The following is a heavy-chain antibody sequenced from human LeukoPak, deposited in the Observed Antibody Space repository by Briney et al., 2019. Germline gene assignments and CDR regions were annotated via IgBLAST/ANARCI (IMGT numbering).Heavy chain of an antibody. V-gene: IGHV1-2*02. CDR3: ARDGYDSSGRYYYYYMDV. CDR1: GYTFTGYY. J-gene: IGHJ6*03. D-gene: IGHD3-22*01. Sequence: ASVKVSCKASGYTFTGYYMHWVRQAPGQGLEWMGWINPNSGGTNYAQKFQGRVTMTRDTSISTAYMELSRLRSDDTAVYYCARDGYDSSGRYYYYYMDVWGKGTTVTVSS. CDR2: INPNSGGT.